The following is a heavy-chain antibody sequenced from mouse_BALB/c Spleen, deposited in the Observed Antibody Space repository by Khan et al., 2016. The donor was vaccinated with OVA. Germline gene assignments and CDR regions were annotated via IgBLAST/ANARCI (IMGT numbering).Heavy chain of an antibody. CDR2: IDSNGGSI. Sequence: EVELVESGGGIVQPGGSLKRSCAASRFPISSYGMSSVRQTPDKRLELVASIDSNGGSIDYPDNVKRRFPISGDNAKNALYLPMRSLKTEDTAMCYCARIAIWGQGTTLTVSS. V-gene: IGHV5-6-3*01. D-gene: IGHD2-12*01. J-gene: IGHJ2*01. CDR1: RFPISSYG. CDR3: ARIAI.